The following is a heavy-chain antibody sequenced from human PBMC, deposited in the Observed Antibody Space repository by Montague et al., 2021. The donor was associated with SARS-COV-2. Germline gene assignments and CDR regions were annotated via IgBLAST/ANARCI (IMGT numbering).Heavy chain of an antibody. CDR1: GGSISSPNYY. V-gene: IGHV4-39*01. CDR3: ARQLPSYGDTNKFYPYYFDG. D-gene: IGHD2-21*01. J-gene: IGHJ4*02. Sequence: SETLSLTCTVSGGSISSPNYYWGWIRQSPGKGLEWIGSISYTGSTYYNPSLKSRVSFSMDTSKNHFSLSLSSVTVADTAVYFCARQLPSYGDTNKFYPYYFDGWGQGALVTVSS. CDR2: ISYTGST.